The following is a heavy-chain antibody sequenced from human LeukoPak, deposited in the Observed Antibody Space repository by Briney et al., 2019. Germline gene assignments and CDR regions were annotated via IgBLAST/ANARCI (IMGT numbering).Heavy chain of an antibody. CDR3: AREPVSIAAAGIDY. Sequence: GGSLRLSCAASGFTFSSYSTNWVRQAPGKGLEWVSSISSSSSYIYYADSVKGRFTISRDNAKNSLYLQMNSLRAEDTAVYYCAREPVSIAAAGIDYWGQGTLVTVSS. J-gene: IGHJ4*02. D-gene: IGHD6-13*01. CDR2: ISSSSSYI. V-gene: IGHV3-21*01. CDR1: GFTFSSYS.